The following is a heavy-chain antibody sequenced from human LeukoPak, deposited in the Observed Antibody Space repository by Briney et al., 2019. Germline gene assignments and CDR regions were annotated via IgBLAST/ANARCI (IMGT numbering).Heavy chain of an antibody. CDR1: GGTFSGYA. V-gene: IGHV1-69*05. D-gene: IGHD2-8*01. CDR2: IIPVFGTT. CDR3: AAESEWGNLGYMDV. Sequence: SVMVSCKASGGTFSGYAVSWVRQAPGQGLQWMGRIIPVFGTTNYAQNFHGRVTITTDGSTSTAYMEVISLRSDDTGVYYCAAESEWGNLGYMDVWGKGTKVTVSS. J-gene: IGHJ6*03.